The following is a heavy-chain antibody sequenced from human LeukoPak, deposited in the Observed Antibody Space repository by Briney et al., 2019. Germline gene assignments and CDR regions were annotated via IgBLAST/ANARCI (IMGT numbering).Heavy chain of an antibody. CDR2: LSSGGINK. Sequence: GRSLRLSCAASGFTFSTYGIHWVRQAPGKGREWVGLLSSGGINKHYADSVKGRFIISRDNSMNTLYLQMDSLRAVDTALYSCASGPPISNIAADAKSSGYFDYWGEGTLVSVSS. J-gene: IGHJ4*02. D-gene: IGHD6-13*01. CDR1: GFTFSTYG. CDR3: ASGPPISNIAADAKSSGYFDY. V-gene: IGHV3-30*03.